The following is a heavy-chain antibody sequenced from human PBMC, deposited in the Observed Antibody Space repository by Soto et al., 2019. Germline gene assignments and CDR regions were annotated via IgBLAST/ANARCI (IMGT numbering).Heavy chain of an antibody. J-gene: IGHJ4*02. V-gene: IGHV3-21*01. CDR3: VCDDNRRF. CDR2: IGRTGIDR. D-gene: IGHD1-1*01. Sequence: EIQLVESGGGLVKPGGSLRLSCAASGLTFSIYTMNWVRQAPGKGLEFVSSIGRTGIDRYYIDSVKGRFTISRDNAQKSLYRQMNSLRVEDTALYYCVCDDNRRFWGQGNLVTVSS. CDR1: GLTFSIYT.